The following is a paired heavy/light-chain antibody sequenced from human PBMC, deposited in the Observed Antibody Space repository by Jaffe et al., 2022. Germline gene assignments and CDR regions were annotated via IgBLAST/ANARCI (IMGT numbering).Heavy chain of an antibody. D-gene: IGHD6-19*01. Sequence: QLQLQESGPGLVKPSETLSLTCSVSGGSIRSSSYYWGWVRQPPGKGLEWIASFYYTGSTYYNPSLKSRVTTSVDKSNNQFSLKLSSVTAADTAVYYCARHSGSGWYYVLYWGQGTLVTVSS. CDR3: ARHSGSGWYYVLY. CDR2: FYYTGST. J-gene: IGHJ4*02. CDR1: GGSIRSSSYY. V-gene: IGHV4-39*01.
Light chain of an antibody. CDR2: DVS. CDR3: SSYTSSSTYVL. Sequence: QSALTQPASVSGSPGQSITISCTGTSSDVGGYNYVSWYQQHPGKAPKLMIYDVSNRPSGVSDRFSGSKSVNTASLTISGLQAEDEAHYYCSSYTSSSTYVLFGGGTKLTVL. CDR1: SSDVGGYNY. V-gene: IGLV2-14*03. J-gene: IGLJ2*01.